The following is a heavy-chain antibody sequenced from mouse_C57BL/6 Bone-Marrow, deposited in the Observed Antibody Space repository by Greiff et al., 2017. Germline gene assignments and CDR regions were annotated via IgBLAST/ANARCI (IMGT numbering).Heavy chain of an antibody. Sequence: EVKLMESGEGLVKPGGSLKLSCAASGFTFSSYAMSWVRQTPEKRLEWVAYISSGGDYIYYADTVKGRFTISRDNARNTLYLQMSSLKSEDTAMYYCTREGGNYGGILDYWGQGTTLTVSS. CDR1: GFTFSSYA. D-gene: IGHD2-1*01. V-gene: IGHV5-9-1*02. CDR2: ISSGGDYI. CDR3: TREGGNYGGILDY. J-gene: IGHJ2*01.